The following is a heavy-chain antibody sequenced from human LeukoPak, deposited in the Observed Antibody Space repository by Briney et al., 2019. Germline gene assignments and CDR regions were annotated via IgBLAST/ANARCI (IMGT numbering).Heavy chain of an antibody. CDR1: GFSFSNYW. CDR2: IKQDGSEE. V-gene: IGHV3-7*04. J-gene: IGHJ4*02. CDR3: ARDPTYSGDTN. D-gene: IGHD2-21*02. Sequence: GGSLRLSCAASGFSFSNYWMSWVRQAPGEGLEWVANIKQDGSEEFYVESVKGRFTISRDNTKNSLYPQMNSLRDEDTAVYYCARDPTYSGDTNWGQGTLVTGSS.